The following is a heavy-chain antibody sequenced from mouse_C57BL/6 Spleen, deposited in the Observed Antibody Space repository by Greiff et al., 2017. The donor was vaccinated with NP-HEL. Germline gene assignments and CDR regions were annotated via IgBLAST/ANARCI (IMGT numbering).Heavy chain of an antibody. D-gene: IGHD2-4*01. CDR3: ARLDYGYYYAMDY. V-gene: IGHV5-17*01. J-gene: IGHJ4*01. CDR1: GFTFSDYG. Sequence: EVKLMESGGGLVKPGGSLKLSCAASGFTFSDYGMHWVRQAPEKGLEWVAYISSGSSTIYYADTVKGRFTISRDNAKNTLFLQMTSLRSEDTAMYYCARLDYGYYYAMDYWGQGTSVTVSS. CDR2: ISSGSSTI.